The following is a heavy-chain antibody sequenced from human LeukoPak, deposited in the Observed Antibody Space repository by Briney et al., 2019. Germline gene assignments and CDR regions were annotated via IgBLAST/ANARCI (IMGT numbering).Heavy chain of an antibody. J-gene: IGHJ4*02. CDR1: GFTFSSHG. CDR2: ISGSGGST. D-gene: IGHD2-15*01. Sequence: GGSLRLSCAASGFTFSSHGINWVRQAPGKGLEWVSAISGSGGSTYYADSVKGRFTISRDNSKNTLYLQMNSLRAEDTAVYYCAKLVVAATPPYFDYWGQGTLVTVSS. CDR3: AKLVVAATPPYFDY. V-gene: IGHV3-23*01.